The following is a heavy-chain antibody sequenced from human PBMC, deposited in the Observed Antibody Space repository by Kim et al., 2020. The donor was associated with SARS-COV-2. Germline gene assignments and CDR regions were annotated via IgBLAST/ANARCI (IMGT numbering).Heavy chain of an antibody. Sequence: DAVKCRFTISRDNSKNTLYLQMNSMRAEDTAVYYCAREVTTVTSYWYFDLWGRGTLVTVSS. D-gene: IGHD4-17*01. V-gene: IGHV3-53*01. J-gene: IGHJ2*01. CDR3: AREVTTVTSYWYFDL.